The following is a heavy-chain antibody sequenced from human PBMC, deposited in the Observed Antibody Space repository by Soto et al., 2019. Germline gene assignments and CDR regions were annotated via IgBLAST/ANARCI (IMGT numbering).Heavy chain of an antibody. D-gene: IGHD3-3*01. V-gene: IGHV1-69*06. J-gene: IGHJ6*02. CDR2: FIPSFGTA. CDR3: ARVLRFLEPTQGDDYGMDV. Sequence: QVQLVQSGAEVKKPGSSVNVSCKASGGTFSSYAISWVRQAPGPGHEWMGGFIPSFGTANYAQKFQGRVTIIADKATSTAYMELSSLISEDKAVYYCARVLRFLEPTQGDDYGMDVWGQGTTVTFSS. CDR1: GGTFSSYA.